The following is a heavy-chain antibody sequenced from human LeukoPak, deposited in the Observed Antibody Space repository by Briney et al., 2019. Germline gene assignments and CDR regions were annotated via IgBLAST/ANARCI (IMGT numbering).Heavy chain of an antibody. Sequence: PGGSLRLSCAASGFTFSNAWMSWVSQAPGKGLEWVGRIKSKTDGGTTDYAAPVKGRFTISRDDSKNTLYLQMNSLKTEDTAVYYCTTDTYYDILTGYPANDAFDIWGQGTMVTVSS. CDR2: IKSKTDGGTT. D-gene: IGHD3-9*01. J-gene: IGHJ3*02. CDR1: GFTFSNAW. V-gene: IGHV3-15*01. CDR3: TTDTYYDILTGYPANDAFDI.